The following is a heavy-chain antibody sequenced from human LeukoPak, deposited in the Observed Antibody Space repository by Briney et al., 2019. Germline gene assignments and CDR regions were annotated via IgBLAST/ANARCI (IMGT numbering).Heavy chain of an antibody. CDR1: GFTFSSYA. J-gene: IGHJ3*02. CDR2: ISYDVSNK. D-gene: IGHD3-3*01. V-gene: IGHV3-30-3*01. CDR3: ARERAPVLRFVEYFKEDSDAFAI. Sequence: GGSLRLSCAASGFTFSSYAMHWVRQAPGKGLEWVAVISYDVSNKYYADSVKGRFTISRDNSKNTVYLQMNSLRAEDTAVYYCARERAPVLRFVEYFKEDSDAFAIWGQGTMVTVSS.